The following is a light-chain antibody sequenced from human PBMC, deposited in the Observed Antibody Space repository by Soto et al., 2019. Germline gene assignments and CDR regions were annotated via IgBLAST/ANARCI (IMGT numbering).Light chain of an antibody. J-gene: IGKJ5*01. Sequence: DIQLTQSPSFLSASVGDRVTITCRASQAINTYLAWYQQKPGKAPKLLIFAASTLQNGVPSRFSGSGSGTEFTVTITSLQPEDFAIYYCQQRKSYPITFGQGTRLEIK. CDR3: QQRKSYPIT. CDR1: QAINTY. V-gene: IGKV1-9*01. CDR2: AAS.